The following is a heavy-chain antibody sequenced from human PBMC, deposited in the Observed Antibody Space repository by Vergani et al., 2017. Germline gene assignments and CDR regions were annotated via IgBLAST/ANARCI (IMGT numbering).Heavy chain of an antibody. J-gene: IGHJ4*02. CDR2: ISGSGGST. D-gene: IGHD5-12*01. CDR1: GFTFSSYA. V-gene: IGHV3-23*01. Sequence: EVQLLESGGGLVQPGGSLRLSCAASGFTFSSYAMSWVRQAPGKGLEWISAISGSGGSTYYADSVKGRFTISRDNSKNTLYLQMNSLRAEDTAVYYCARSRVRGYSEYWGQGTLVTVSS. CDR3: ARSRVRGYSEY.